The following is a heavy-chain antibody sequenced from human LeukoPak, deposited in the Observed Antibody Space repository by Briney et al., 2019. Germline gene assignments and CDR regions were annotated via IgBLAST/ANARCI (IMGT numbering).Heavy chain of an antibody. CDR1: GASISNGYY. CDR3: ARGPTISETGYFDF. CDR2: INHRGDT. Sequence: SETLSLTCSVSGASISNGYYWAWIRQPPGKGLEWIAEINHRGDTNYNPSVKSRVTISVDTSKNQFSLKVRSLTAADTAVYYCARGPTISETGYFDFWGQGTLVTVSS. J-gene: IGHJ4*03. V-gene: IGHV4-34*01. D-gene: IGHD1-1*01.